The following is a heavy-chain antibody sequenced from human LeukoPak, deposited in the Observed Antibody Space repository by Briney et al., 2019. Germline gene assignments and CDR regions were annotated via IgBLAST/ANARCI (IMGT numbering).Heavy chain of an antibody. CDR1: GGSFSGYY. CDR2: INHSGST. CDR3: ARRILSGDSSGYYYGYYYYYMDV. V-gene: IGHV4-34*01. J-gene: IGHJ6*03. D-gene: IGHD3-22*01. Sequence: SETLSLTCAVYGGSFSGYYWSWIRQPPGKGLEWIGEINHSGSTNYNPSLKSRVTISVDTSKNQFSLKLSSVTAADTAVYYCARRILSGDSSGYYYGYYYYYMDVWGKGTTVTISS.